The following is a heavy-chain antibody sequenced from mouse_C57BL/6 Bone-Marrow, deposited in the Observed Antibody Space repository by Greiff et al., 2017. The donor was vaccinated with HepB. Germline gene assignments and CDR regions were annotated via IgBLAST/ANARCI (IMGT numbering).Heavy chain of an antibody. V-gene: IGHV1-54*01. D-gene: IGHD2-1*01. J-gene: IGHJ1*03. Sequence: VPLQQSGAELVRPGTSVKVSCKASGYAFTNYLIEWVKQRPGQGLEWIGVIHPGSGGTNYNEKFKGKATLTAAKSSSTSYMQLSSLTSEDSAVYFCARRYYGNAGYFDVWGTGTTVTVSS. CDR2: IHPGSGGT. CDR1: GYAFTNYL. CDR3: ARRYYGNAGYFDV.